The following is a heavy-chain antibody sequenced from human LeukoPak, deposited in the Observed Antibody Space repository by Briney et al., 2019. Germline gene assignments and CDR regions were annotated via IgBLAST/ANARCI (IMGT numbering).Heavy chain of an antibody. CDR2: INHSGST. Sequence: TSETLSLTCAVYGGSFSGYYWSWIRQPPGKGLEWIGEINHSGSTNYNPSLKSRVTISVDTSKNQFSLKLSSVTAADTAVYYCARGTMMTTVTTARFFDYWGQGTLVTVSS. V-gene: IGHV4-34*01. D-gene: IGHD4-17*01. CDR3: ARGTMMTTVTTARFFDY. CDR1: GGSFSGYY. J-gene: IGHJ4*02.